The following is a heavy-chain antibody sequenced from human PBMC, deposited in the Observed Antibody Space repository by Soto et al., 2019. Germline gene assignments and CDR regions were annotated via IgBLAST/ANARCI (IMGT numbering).Heavy chain of an antibody. Sequence: GESLKISCKASGYNFVEYWIGWVRQMPGKGLGWMGSVYPNDSDVKYSPSFQGQVTVSADKSINTAYLHWSSLKPSDSATYYCGAGSFDHWGQGTPVTVSS. CDR2: VYPNDSDV. CDR3: GAGSFDH. V-gene: IGHV5-51*01. D-gene: IGHD6-25*01. CDR1: GYNFVEYW. J-gene: IGHJ4*02.